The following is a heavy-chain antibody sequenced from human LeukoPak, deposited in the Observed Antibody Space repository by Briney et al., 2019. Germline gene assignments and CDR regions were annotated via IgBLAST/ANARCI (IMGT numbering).Heavy chain of an antibody. J-gene: IGHJ6*03. CDR1: GFTFDDSG. CDR2: IHWNGDTT. CDR3: ARGLRYYYYYYMDV. V-gene: IGHV3-20*04. Sequence: GGSLRLSCAASGFTFDDSGMNWVRQAPGKGLEWISGIHWNGDTTNYAASVEGRFTISRDNAKNSLYLQMNSLRAEDTALYYCARGLRYYYYYYMDVWGKGTTVTVSS. D-gene: IGHD3-9*01.